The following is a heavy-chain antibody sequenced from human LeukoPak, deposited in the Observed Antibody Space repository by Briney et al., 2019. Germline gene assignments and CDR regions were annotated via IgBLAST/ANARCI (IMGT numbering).Heavy chain of an antibody. Sequence: SETLSLTCTVSGGSISSGGYYWSWIRQPPGKGLEWIGYIYHSGSTYYNPSLKSRVTISVDRSKNQSSLKLSSVTAADTAVYYCAETRGDYSSAFDIWGQGTMVTVSS. V-gene: IGHV4-30-2*01. CDR1: GGSISSGGYY. J-gene: IGHJ3*02. CDR2: IYHSGST. D-gene: IGHD4-11*01. CDR3: AETRGDYSSAFDI.